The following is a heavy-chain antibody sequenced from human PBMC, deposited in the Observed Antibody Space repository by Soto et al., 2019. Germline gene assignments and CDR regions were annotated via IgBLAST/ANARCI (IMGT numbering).Heavy chain of an antibody. CDR3: ARGSGYGSGSYSY. V-gene: IGHV1-2*04. CDR1: GYTFTGYY. Sequence: ASVKVSCKASGYTFTGYYMHWVRQAPGQGLEWMGWINPNSGGTNYAQKFQGWVTMTRDTSISTAYMELSRLRSDDTAVYYCARGSGYGSGSYSYWGQGTLVTVSS. J-gene: IGHJ4*02. D-gene: IGHD3-10*01. CDR2: INPNSGGT.